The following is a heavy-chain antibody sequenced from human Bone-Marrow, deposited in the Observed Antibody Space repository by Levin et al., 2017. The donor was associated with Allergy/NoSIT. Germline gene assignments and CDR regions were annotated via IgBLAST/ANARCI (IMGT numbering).Heavy chain of an antibody. CDR3: RSYFGAFDI. Sequence: GGSLRLSCAASGFTFSAYAMSWVRQAPGKGLEWVSAISGSGVSGSGGSTYYADSVKGRFTISRDNSKNTLDLQMKHVRAEDTAVYYCRSYFGAFDIWGQGTMVTVSS. J-gene: IGHJ3*02. CDR1: GFTFSAYA. V-gene: IGHV3-23*01. CDR2: ISGSGVSGSGGST. D-gene: IGHD3-10*01.